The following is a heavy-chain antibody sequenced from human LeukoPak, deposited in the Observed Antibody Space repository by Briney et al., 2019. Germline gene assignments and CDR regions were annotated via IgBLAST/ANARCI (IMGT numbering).Heavy chain of an antibody. J-gene: IGHJ1*01. CDR3: ARASMRRRDGYNRHYEIDH. CDR1: NDSFSNYY. CDR2: VYYTDKT. D-gene: IGHD5-24*01. V-gene: IGHV4-59*01. Sequence: PSETLSLTCTVSNDSFSNYYWPWVRQSPGKALEWIGYVYYTDKTHYNPSLTSRVFISADTSQNQFSLRLSSVTAADTAVYYCARASMRRRDGYNRHYEIDHWGQGTLVTVSS.